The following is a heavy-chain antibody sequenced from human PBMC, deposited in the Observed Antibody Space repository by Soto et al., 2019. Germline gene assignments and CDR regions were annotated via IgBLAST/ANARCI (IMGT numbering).Heavy chain of an antibody. CDR3: ARDNAHYDFWSGYYYYGMEV. Sequence: SETLSLTCTVSGGSISSYYWSWIRQPPGKGLEWIGYIYYSGSTNYNPSLKSRVTISVDTSKNQFSLKLSSVTAADTAVYYCARDNAHYDFWSGYYYYGMEVWGQGTTVTV. J-gene: IGHJ6*02. CDR1: GGSISSYY. V-gene: IGHV4-59*01. D-gene: IGHD3-3*01. CDR2: IYYSGST.